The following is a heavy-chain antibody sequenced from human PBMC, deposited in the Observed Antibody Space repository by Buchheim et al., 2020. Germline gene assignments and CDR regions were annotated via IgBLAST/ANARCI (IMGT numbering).Heavy chain of an antibody. Sequence: QVQLVQSGAEVKKPGSSVKVSCKASGGTFSSYAISWVRQAPGQGLEWMGRIIPNLGIANYAQKVQGRVTITADKSTSTADMELSSLRSEDTAVYYCARDRLPTHAFDIWGQGT. D-gene: IGHD2-15*01. CDR2: IIPNLGIA. V-gene: IGHV1-69*04. CDR3: ARDRLPTHAFDI. CDR1: GGTFSSYA. J-gene: IGHJ3*02.